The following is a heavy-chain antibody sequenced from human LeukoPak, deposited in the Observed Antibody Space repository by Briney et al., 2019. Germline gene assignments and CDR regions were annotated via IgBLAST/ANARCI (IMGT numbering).Heavy chain of an antibody. V-gene: IGHV1-18*01. Sequence: ASVKVSCKASGYTFTSYGISWVRQAPGQGLEWMGWISAYNGNTNYAQKLQGRVTMTTDTSTSTAYMELRSLRSDDTAVYYCARDLGDYGDYVSDYWGQGTLVTVSS. D-gene: IGHD4-17*01. CDR2: ISAYNGNT. CDR3: ARDLGDYGDYVSDY. J-gene: IGHJ4*02. CDR1: GYTFTSYG.